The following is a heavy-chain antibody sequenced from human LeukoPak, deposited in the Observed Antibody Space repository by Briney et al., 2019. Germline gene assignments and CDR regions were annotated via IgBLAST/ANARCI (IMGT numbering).Heavy chain of an antibody. D-gene: IGHD1-26*01. V-gene: IGHV3-33*01. Sequence: PGGSLTLSCAASGFTFSKYGMHWVRQAPGKGQEWVAVIWYDGSDKYYADSVKGRFTISRDISKNTLYLQMNSLRAEDTAVYYCARDLVGAIAHGFDYWGQGTLVTVSS. J-gene: IGHJ4*02. CDR3: ARDLVGAIAHGFDY. CDR1: GFTFSKYG. CDR2: IWYDGSDK.